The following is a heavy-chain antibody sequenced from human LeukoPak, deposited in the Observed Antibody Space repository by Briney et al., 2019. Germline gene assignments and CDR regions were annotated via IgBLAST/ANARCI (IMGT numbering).Heavy chain of an antibody. Sequence: SETLSLTCTVSGGSISSSSYYWSWIRQPPGKGLEWIGEINHSGSTNYNPSLKSRVTVSVDTSKNQFSLKLSSVTAADTAVYYCARGSYIPENWFDPWGQGTLVTVSS. V-gene: IGHV4-39*07. D-gene: IGHD1-26*01. J-gene: IGHJ5*02. CDR1: GGSISSSSYY. CDR3: ARGSYIPENWFDP. CDR2: INHSGST.